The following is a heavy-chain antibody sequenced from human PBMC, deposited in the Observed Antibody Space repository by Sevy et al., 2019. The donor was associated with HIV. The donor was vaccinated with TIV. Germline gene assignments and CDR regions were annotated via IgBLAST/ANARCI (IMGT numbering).Heavy chain of an antibody. D-gene: IGHD3-16*01. CDR3: VRGAPNYYYGMDV. J-gene: IGHJ6*02. Sequence: SETLSLTCTVSGDSISGYYWNWIRQPPGKGLEWIGYLYYSGRTNYNPSLKSRVTISVDTSKNQFSLKLTSLTAADTAVYYCVRGAPNYYYGMDVWGQGTTVTVSS. CDR2: LYYSGRT. V-gene: IGHV4-59*01. CDR1: GDSISGYY.